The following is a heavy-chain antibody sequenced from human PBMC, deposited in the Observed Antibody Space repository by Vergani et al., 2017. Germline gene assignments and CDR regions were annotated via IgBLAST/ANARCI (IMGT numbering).Heavy chain of an antibody. D-gene: IGHD3-10*01. V-gene: IGHV3-66*02. CDR2: IYSGGST. CDR3: ARASAMVRGVITLGGGNWFDP. Sequence: EVQLVESGGGLVQPGGSLRLSCAASGFTVSSNYMSWVRQAPGKGLEWVSVIYSGGSTYYADSVKGRFTISRDNSKNTLYLQMNSLRAEDTAVYYCARASAMVRGVITLGGGNWFDPWGQGTLVTVSS. CDR1: GFTVSSNY. J-gene: IGHJ5*02.